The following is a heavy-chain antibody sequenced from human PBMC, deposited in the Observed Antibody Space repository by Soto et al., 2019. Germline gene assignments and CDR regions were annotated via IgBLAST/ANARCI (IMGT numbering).Heavy chain of an antibody. J-gene: IGHJ4*02. Sequence: QVQLVQSGAEVKKPGASVKVSCKASGYTFTTYGMSWVRQAPGQGLDWLGWISTYNGNTKYAERLQGRVTMTTDTSTSTAYMELSSRRSDATAVYYCARGPTDYYDNSGNYFLDYWGQGTLVTVSS. V-gene: IGHV1-18*01. CDR2: ISTYNGNT. D-gene: IGHD3-22*01. CDR3: ARGPTDYYDNSGNYFLDY. CDR1: GYTFTTYG.